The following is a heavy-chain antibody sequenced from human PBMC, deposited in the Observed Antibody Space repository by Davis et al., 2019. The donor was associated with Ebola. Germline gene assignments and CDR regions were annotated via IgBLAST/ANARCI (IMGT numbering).Heavy chain of an antibody. CDR2: MSGSAGNT. J-gene: IGHJ4*02. V-gene: IGHV3-23*01. CDR3: AKSQVWTPYYFDY. D-gene: IGHD3/OR15-3a*01. CDR1: GFTFRSYG. Sequence: GESLKISCAASGFTFRSYGMSWVRQAPGKGLEWVSAMSGSAGNTYSADSVKGRFTISRDNSNNTLYLQMNSLRAEDNAGYYWAKSQVWTPYYFDYWGQGTLVTVSS.